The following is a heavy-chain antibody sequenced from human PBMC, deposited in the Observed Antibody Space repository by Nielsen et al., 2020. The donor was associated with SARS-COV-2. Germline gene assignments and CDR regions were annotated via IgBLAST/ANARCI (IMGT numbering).Heavy chain of an antibody. J-gene: IGHJ4*02. CDR3: AKVAGPYDYGDYVDY. D-gene: IGHD4-17*01. V-gene: IGHV3-9*01. CDR1: GFTFDDYA. Sequence: GGSLRLSCAASGFTFDDYAMHWVRQAPGKGLEWVSGISWNSGSIGYADSVKGRFTISRDNAKNSLYLQMNSLRAEDTALYYCAKVAGPYDYGDYVDYWGQGTLVTVSS. CDR2: ISWNSGSI.